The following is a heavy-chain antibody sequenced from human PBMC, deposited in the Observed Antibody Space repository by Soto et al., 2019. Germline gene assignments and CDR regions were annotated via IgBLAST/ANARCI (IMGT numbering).Heavy chain of an antibody. Sequence: QAGGSLRLSCAASGFTFSSYAMSWVRQAPGKGLEWVSAISGSGGSTYYADSVKGRFTISRDNSKNTLYLQMNSLRAEDTAVYYCAKDLEGATITYNWFDPWGQGTLVTVSS. J-gene: IGHJ5*02. CDR1: GFTFSSYA. V-gene: IGHV3-23*01. CDR3: AKDLEGATITYNWFDP. D-gene: IGHD5-12*01. CDR2: ISGSGGST.